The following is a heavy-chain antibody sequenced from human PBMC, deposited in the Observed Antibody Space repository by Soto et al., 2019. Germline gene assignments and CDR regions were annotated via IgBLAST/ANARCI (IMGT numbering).Heavy chain of an antibody. D-gene: IGHD2-2*02. V-gene: IGHV5-10-1*01. CDR1: GYSFTSYW. Sequence: GESLKISCQGAGYSFTSYWISWVRQLPGNGLEWMGRIDPSDSYTNYSPSFQGHVTSSADKSISTAYLQWSSLKASDTAMYYCARLEGSSSTSCYTDWGQGTLVTVSS. J-gene: IGHJ4*02. CDR2: IDPSDSYT. CDR3: ARLEGSSSTSCYTD.